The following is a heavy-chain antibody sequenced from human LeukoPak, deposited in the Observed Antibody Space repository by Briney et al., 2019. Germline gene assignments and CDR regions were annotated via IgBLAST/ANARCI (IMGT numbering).Heavy chain of an antibody. Sequence: SETLSLTCTVSGGSISSSSYYWGWIRQPPGKGLEWIGSIYYSGNTYYNASLKSQVSISIDTSKNQFSLKLSSVTAADTAVYYCARDNPGTTGTKYNYFDYWGQGTLVTVSS. CDR1: GGSISSSSYY. D-gene: IGHD1-1*01. CDR2: IYYSGNT. V-gene: IGHV4-39*07. J-gene: IGHJ4*02. CDR3: ARDNPGTTGTKYNYFDY.